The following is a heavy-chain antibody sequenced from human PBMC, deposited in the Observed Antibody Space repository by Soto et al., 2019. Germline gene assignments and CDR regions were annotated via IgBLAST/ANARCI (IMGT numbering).Heavy chain of an antibody. CDR1: GFTFSDYY. V-gene: IGHV3-11*06. CDR3: AREGLRTDDYYYYGMDV. CDR2: ISSSSSYT. Sequence: LRLSCAASGFTFSDYYMSWIRQAPGKGLEWVSYISSSSSYTNYADSVKGRFTISRDNAKNSLYLQMNSLRAEDTAVYYCAREGLRTDDYYYYGMDVWGQGTTVTVSS. J-gene: IGHJ6*02.